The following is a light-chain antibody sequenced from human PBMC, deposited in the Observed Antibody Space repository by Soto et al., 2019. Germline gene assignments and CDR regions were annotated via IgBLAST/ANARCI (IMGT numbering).Light chain of an antibody. V-gene: IGKV1-39*01. CDR2: GAN. Sequence: DIPLTQSPSSLYASVGDIITITCRSSQSISRYLNWYQQRPGTAPKVLIFGANSLQSGVPSRFSGSGSGTEFTLTISSLQPEDFATYYCHQNYGTPGTFGQGTKVDVK. CDR3: HQNYGTPGT. J-gene: IGKJ1*01. CDR1: QSISRY.